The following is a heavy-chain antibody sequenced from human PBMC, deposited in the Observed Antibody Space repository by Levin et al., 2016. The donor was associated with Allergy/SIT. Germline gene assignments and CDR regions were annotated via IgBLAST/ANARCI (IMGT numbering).Heavy chain of an antibody. Sequence: SETLSLTCAVSGGSISSSNYYWAWIRQPPGKGLEWIASIYYTGTTYYKPSLKSRVTISIDTSKNQFFLKLTSVTAADTAVYYCARELESAGDYWGQGSLVTVSS. CDR1: GGSISSSNYY. J-gene: IGHJ4*02. CDR2: IYYTGTT. D-gene: IGHD6-13*01. V-gene: IGHV4-39*02. CDR3: ARELESAGDY.